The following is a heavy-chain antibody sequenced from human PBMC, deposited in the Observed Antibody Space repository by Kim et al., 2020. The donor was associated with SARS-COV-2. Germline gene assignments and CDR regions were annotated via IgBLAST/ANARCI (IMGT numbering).Heavy chain of an antibody. D-gene: IGHD1-1*01. Sequence: GGSLRLSCTASGFTFGDYAMSWVRQAPGKGLEWVGFIRSKAYGGTTEYAASVKGRFTISRDDSKSIAYLQMNSLKTEDTAVYYCTREQRAPPAVQLERPSWDYAFDIWGQGTMVTVSS. CDR2: IRSKAYGGTT. CDR1: GFTFGDYA. V-gene: IGHV3-49*04. CDR3: TREQRAPPAVQLERPSWDYAFDI. J-gene: IGHJ3*02.